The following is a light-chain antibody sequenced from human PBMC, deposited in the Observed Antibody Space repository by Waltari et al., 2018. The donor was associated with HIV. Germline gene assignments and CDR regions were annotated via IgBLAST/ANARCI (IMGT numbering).Light chain of an antibody. Sequence: DIQMTQSPSSLSASVGDRVTITYRSSQSIRSNLNWYQQKPGKAPKLLIYAAASLQSGVPSRFSGSGSGTDFTLTISSLQPEDFVTYHCEQSYNSPRTFGQGTKVEIK. CDR2: AAA. CDR3: EQSYNSPRT. J-gene: IGKJ1*01. V-gene: IGKV1-39*01. CDR1: QSIRSN.